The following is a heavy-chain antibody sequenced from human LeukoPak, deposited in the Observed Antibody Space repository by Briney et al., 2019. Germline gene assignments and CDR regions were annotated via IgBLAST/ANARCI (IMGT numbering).Heavy chain of an antibody. J-gene: IGHJ6*04. Sequence: EASVKVSCKAYGYTFTSYAMHWVRQAPGQRLEWMGWINAGNGNTKYSQKFQGRVTITRDTSASTAYMELSSLRSEDTAVYYCARSGRTGCSSTSCYYYYGMDVWGKGTTDTVSS. CDR2: INAGNGNT. CDR3: ARSGRTGCSSTSCYYYYGMDV. CDR1: GYTFTSYA. D-gene: IGHD2-2*01. V-gene: IGHV1-3*01.